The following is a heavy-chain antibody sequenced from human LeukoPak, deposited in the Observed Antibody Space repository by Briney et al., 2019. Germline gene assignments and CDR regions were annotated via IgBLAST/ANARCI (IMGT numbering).Heavy chain of an antibody. CDR3: EKDIGDMVRGAIDFDY. D-gene: IGHD3-10*01. CDR2: ISWNSGSI. V-gene: IGHV3-9*01. CDR1: GFTFDDYA. Sequence: PGGSLRLSCAASGFTFDDYAMHWVRQAPGKGLEWVSGISWNSGSIGYADSVKGRFTISRDNAKNSLYLQMNSLRTEDTALDYCEKDIGDMVRGAIDFDYWGQGTLVTVSS. J-gene: IGHJ4*02.